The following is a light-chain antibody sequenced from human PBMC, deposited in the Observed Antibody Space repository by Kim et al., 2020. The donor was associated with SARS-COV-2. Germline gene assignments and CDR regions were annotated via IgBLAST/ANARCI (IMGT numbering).Light chain of an antibody. CDR3: QQYNSYSPYT. V-gene: IGKV1-5*01. CDR1: QSISSW. CDR2: DAS. J-gene: IGKJ2*01. Sequence: DIQMTQCPSTLSASVGDRVTITCRASQSISSWLAWYQQNPGKAPKLLIYDASSLESGVPSRFSGSGSGTEFTLTISSLQPDDFATYYCQQYNSYSPYTLGQGTKLEI.